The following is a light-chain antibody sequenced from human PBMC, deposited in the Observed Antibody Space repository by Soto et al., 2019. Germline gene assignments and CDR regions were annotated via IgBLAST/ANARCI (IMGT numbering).Light chain of an antibody. CDR3: TSYVGNNIWV. J-gene: IGLJ3*02. CDR1: SSDVGAYNY. V-gene: IGLV2-8*01. CDR2: EVT. Sequence: QSALTHPPSASGSPGQSVTISCTGTSSDVGAYNYVSWYQQYPGKAPKLMIYEVTKRPSGVPDRFSGSKSGNTASLTVSGLQAEDEADYYCTSYVGNNIWVFGGGTKVTVL.